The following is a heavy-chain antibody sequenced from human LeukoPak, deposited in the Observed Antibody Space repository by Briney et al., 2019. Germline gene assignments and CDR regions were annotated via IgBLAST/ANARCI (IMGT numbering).Heavy chain of an antibody. CDR2: IYYSGST. J-gene: IGHJ3*02. Sequence: SETLSLTCTVSGGSISSSSYYWGWIRQPPGKGLEWIGSIYYSGSTYYNPSLKSRVTISVDRSKNQFSLKLSSVTAADTAVYYCARLPMYCGGDCYSGDDAFDIWGQGTMVTVSS. V-gene: IGHV4-39*01. CDR3: ARLPMYCGGDCYSGDDAFDI. CDR1: GGSISSSSYY. D-gene: IGHD2-21*02.